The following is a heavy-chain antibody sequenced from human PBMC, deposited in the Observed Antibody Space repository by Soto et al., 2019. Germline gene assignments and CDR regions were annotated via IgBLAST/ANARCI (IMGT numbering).Heavy chain of an antibody. CDR1: GYSISNGYY. J-gene: IGHJ6*02. D-gene: IGHD6-19*01. Sequence: KPSETLSLTCTVSGYSISNGYYWGWIRQSPEKGLEWIGYIYYSGSTNYNPSLKSRVTISVDTSKNQFSLKLSSVTAADTAVYYCAREPPLYPGGSGWYGMDVWGQGTTVTVS. CDR3: AREPPLYPGGSGWYGMDV. V-gene: IGHV4-61*01. CDR2: IYYSGST.